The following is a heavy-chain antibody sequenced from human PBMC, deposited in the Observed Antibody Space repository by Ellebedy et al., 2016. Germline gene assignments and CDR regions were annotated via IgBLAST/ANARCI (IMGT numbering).Heavy chain of an antibody. D-gene: IGHD2-15*01. V-gene: IGHV4-59*08. CDR3: ARHNGDFLGYCSGGSCYSLDY. CDR1: GGSFSGYY. CDR2: IYYSGST. Sequence: SETLSLTCAVYGGSFSGYYWSWIRQPPGKGLEWIGYIYYSGSTNYNPSLKSRVTISVDTSKNQFSLKLSSVTAADTAVYYCARHNGDFLGYCSGGSCYSLDYWGQGTLVTVSS. J-gene: IGHJ4*02.